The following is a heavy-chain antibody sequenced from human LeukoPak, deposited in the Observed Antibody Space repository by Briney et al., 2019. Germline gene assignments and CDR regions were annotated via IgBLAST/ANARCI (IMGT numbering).Heavy chain of an antibody. Sequence: ASVKVSCKASGGTFSSYTISWVRQAPGQGLEWMGGIIPIFGTANYAQKFQGRVAITADESTSTAYMELSSLRSEDTAVYYCARGRYSSSINSMDVWGQGTTVTVSS. CDR3: ARGRYSSSINSMDV. J-gene: IGHJ6*02. CDR1: GGTFSSYT. V-gene: IGHV1-69*13. D-gene: IGHD6-6*01. CDR2: IIPIFGTA.